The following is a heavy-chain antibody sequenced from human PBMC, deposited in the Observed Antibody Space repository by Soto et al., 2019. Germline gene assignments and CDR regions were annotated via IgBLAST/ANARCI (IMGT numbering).Heavy chain of an antibody. CDR2: ISGSGYST. CDR3: AKTLDIVVVPAAIGYGMDV. J-gene: IGHJ6*02. V-gene: IGHV3-23*01. Sequence: SLRLSCAASGFTFSSYAMSWVRQAPGRGLEWVSAISGSGYSTYYADSVKGRFTISRDNSKNTLYLQMNSLRAEDTAVYYCAKTLDIVVVPAAIGYGMDVWGQGTTVTVSS. D-gene: IGHD2-2*03. CDR1: GFTFSSYA.